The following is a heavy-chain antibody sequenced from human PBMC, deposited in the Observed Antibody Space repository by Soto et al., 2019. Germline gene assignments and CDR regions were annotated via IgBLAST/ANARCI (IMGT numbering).Heavy chain of an antibody. D-gene: IGHD3-10*01. J-gene: IGHJ6*02. Sequence: SLKVYCKASGGTFSSYAISWLRQDPGQGLEWMGGIIPIFGTANYAQKFQGRVTITADESTSTAYMELSSLRSEDTAVYYCARGARRFGELLFPLYYYYGMDVWGQGTTVTVSS. CDR3: ARGARRFGELLFPLYYYYGMDV. V-gene: IGHV1-69*13. CDR1: GGTFSSYA. CDR2: IIPIFGTA.